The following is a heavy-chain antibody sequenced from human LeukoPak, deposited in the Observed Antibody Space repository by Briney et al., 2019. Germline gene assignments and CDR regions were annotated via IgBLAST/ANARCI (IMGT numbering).Heavy chain of an antibody. CDR2: SRPKANDYTT. V-gene: IGHV3-72*01. CDR3: TRVLSIVGATIIDY. Sequence: GGSLRLSCAASGFTFGSCWMNWVRQAPGKGLEWVGRSRPKANDYTTDFAASVRGRFTISRDDSKNLLYLQMNSLKSEDTAVYYCTRVLSIVGATIIDYWGQGTLVTVSS. J-gene: IGHJ4*02. CDR1: GFTFGSCW. D-gene: IGHD1-26*01.